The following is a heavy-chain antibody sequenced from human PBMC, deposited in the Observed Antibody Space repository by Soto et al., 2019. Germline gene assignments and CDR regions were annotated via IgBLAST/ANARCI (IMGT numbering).Heavy chain of an antibody. V-gene: IGHV4-34*01. J-gene: IGHJ5*02. CDR2: IDQSGST. D-gene: IGHD6-13*01. Sequence: PSETRSLTCTVYGGSFSAYYWSWIRQPPGKGLEWIGEIDQSGSTNYNPSLKSRVTISVDRSKNQFSLKLSSVTAADTAVYYCARGRKQQLVRSAASDRFDPWGQGTLVTVS. CDR3: ARGRKQQLVRSAASDRFDP. CDR1: GGSFSAYY.